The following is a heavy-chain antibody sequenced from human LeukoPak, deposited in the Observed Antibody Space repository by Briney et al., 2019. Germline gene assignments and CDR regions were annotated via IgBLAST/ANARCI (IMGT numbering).Heavy chain of an antibody. D-gene: IGHD2-2*01. J-gene: IGHJ4*02. CDR1: GGSFSGYY. Sequence: PSETLSLTCAVYGGSFSGYYWSWIRQPPGKGLEWIGEINHSGSTNYNPSLKSRVTISVDTSKNQFSLKLSSVTAADTAVYYCARHASPLSQVDYWGQGTLVTVSS. CDR2: INHSGST. V-gene: IGHV4-34*01. CDR3: ARHASPLSQVDY.